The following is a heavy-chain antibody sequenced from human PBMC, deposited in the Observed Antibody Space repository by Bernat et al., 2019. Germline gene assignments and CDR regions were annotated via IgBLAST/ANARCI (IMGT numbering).Heavy chain of an antibody. CDR3: AAVSQRWLQTTYYDGGMDV. D-gene: IGHD5-24*01. V-gene: IGHV3-7*03. J-gene: IGHJ6*02. Sequence: EVQLVESGGGLVQPGGSLRLSCTASGFTFSSYWMNWVRQAPGKGLEWVANITQDGSEKYYVDSVKGRFTISRDNAKNSLYLQMNSLRAEDTAVYYCAAVSQRWLQTTYYDGGMDVWGQGTTVTVSS. CDR2: ITQDGSEK. CDR1: GFTFSSYW.